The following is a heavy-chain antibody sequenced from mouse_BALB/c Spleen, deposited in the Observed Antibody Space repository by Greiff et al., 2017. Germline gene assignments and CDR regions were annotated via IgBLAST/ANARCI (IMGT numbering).Heavy chain of an antibody. J-gene: IGHJ3*01. CDR1: GFTFSSYG. CDR3: ARHNGNYGAWFAY. Sequence: EVKVVESGGDLVKPGGSLKLSCAASGFTFSSYGMSWVRQTPDKRLEWVATISSGGSYTYYPDSVKGRFTISRDNAKNTLYLQMSSLKSEDTAMYYCARHNGNYGAWFAYWGQGTLVTVSA. CDR2: ISSGGSYT. D-gene: IGHD2-1*01. V-gene: IGHV5-6*01.